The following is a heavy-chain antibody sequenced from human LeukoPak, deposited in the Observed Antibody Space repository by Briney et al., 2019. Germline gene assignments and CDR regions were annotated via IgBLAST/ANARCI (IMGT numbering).Heavy chain of an antibody. V-gene: IGHV3-7*01. J-gene: IGHJ4*02. CDR1: GFTFGSYW. Sequence: PGGSLRLSCAASGFTFGSYWMSWVRQTPEKGLEWLADISDDGSAKYYLDSVKGRFTISRDTAENSLSLHLDSLGVEDTALYYCARDLGRPAAHTVGHFDFWGRGSLVTVSS. D-gene: IGHD6-13*01. CDR2: ISDDGSAK. CDR3: ARDLGRPAAHTVGHFDF.